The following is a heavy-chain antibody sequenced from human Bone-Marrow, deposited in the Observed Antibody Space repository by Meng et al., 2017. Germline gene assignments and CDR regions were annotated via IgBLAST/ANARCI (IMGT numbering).Heavy chain of an antibody. D-gene: IGHD3-3*01. J-gene: IGHJ6*02. CDR2: IIPIFGTA. Sequence: SVKVSCKASGGTFSSYAISWVRQAPGQGLEWMGGIIPIFGTANYAQKFQGRVTITADESTSTAYMELSSLRSEDTAVYYCAREERYDFWSGYYLGLDYYYGMDVWGQGTTVTVSS. CDR1: GGTFSSYA. CDR3: AREERYDFWSGYYLGLDYYYGMDV. V-gene: IGHV1-69*13.